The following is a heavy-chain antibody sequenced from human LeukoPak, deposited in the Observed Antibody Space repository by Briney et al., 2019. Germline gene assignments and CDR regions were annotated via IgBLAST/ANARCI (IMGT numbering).Heavy chain of an antibody. CDR2: INPSGGST. J-gene: IGHJ3*02. Sequence: ASVKVSCKASGGTFTSYYMHWVRQAPGQGLEWMGIINPSGGSTNYAQKFQGRVTMTRDTSTSTVYMELSSLRSEDTAVYYCARFLRDYYDSSGYYYANAFDIWGQGTMVTVSS. CDR1: GGTFTSYY. V-gene: IGHV1-46*01. D-gene: IGHD3-22*01. CDR3: ARFLRDYYDSSGYYYANAFDI.